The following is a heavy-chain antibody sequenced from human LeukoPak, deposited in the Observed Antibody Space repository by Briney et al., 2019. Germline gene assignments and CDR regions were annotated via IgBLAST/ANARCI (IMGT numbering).Heavy chain of an antibody. CDR2: IYYSGST. CDR1: GGSISSGGYY. J-gene: IGHJ5*02. Sequence: SETLSLTCTVSGGSISSGGYYWGWIRQHPGKGLEWIGYIYYSGSTYYNPSLKSRVTISVDTSKNQFSLKLSSVTAADTAVYYCARAAYGSTRFDPWGQGTLVTVSS. V-gene: IGHV4-31*03. D-gene: IGHD3-10*01. CDR3: ARAAYGSTRFDP.